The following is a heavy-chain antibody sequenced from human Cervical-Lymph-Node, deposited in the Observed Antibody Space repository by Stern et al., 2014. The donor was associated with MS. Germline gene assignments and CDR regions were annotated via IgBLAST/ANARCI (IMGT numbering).Heavy chain of an antibody. CDR3: AKHRVYIGNRYSFDL. CDR1: GFTFSGSA. V-gene: IGHV3-23*04. Sequence: EVQLVESGGGLVQPGESLRLSCAGSGFTFSGSAMSWVRQAPGKGLEWVSLISVTSNTNNADSVRGRFAISRDNSKNTLYLQMNDLRADDTAVYYCAKHRVYIGNRYSFDLWGRGTLVTVSS. CDR2: ISVTSNT. D-gene: IGHD3-9*01. J-gene: IGHJ2*01.